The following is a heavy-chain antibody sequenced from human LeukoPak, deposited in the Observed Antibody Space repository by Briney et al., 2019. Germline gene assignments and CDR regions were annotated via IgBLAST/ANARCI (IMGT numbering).Heavy chain of an antibody. D-gene: IGHD1-26*01. CDR1: GFTFSSYG. Sequence: HPGGSLRLSCVVSGFTFSSYGMHWVRQAPGKGLEWVTVISHDGSEKYYADSVKGRFTISRDNSKNTLYLLMNGLRAEDTAVYYCAKDREIGPDCFDSWGQGTLVTVSS. V-gene: IGHV3-30*18. CDR3: AKDREIGPDCFDS. CDR2: ISHDGSEK. J-gene: IGHJ4*02.